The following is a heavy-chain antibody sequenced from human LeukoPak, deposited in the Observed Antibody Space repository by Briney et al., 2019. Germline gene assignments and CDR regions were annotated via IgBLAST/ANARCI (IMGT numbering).Heavy chain of an antibody. CDR1: GYTFTGYY. J-gene: IGHJ4*02. D-gene: IGHD5-24*01. Sequence: ASVKVSCKASGYTFTGYYMHWVRQAPGQGLEGMGWINPNSGGTNYAQKFQGRVTMTRETSISTAYMELSRLRSDDTAVYYCARDGYNQPVLTYWGQGTLVTVSS. V-gene: IGHV1-2*02. CDR2: INPNSGGT. CDR3: ARDGYNQPVLTY.